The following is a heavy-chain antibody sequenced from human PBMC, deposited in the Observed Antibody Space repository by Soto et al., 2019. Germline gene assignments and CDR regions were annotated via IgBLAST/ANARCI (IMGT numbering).Heavy chain of an antibody. CDR1: GGTFSSYA. V-gene: IGHV1-69*13. CDR2: SIPIFGTA. Sequence: SVKVSCKASGGTFSSYAISWVRQAPGQGLEWMGGSIPIFGTANYAQKFQGRVTITADESTSTAYMELSSLRSEDTAVYYCARDIDYDDSSPLDYWGQGTLVTVSS. CDR3: ARDIDYDDSSPLDY. D-gene: IGHD3-22*01. J-gene: IGHJ4*02.